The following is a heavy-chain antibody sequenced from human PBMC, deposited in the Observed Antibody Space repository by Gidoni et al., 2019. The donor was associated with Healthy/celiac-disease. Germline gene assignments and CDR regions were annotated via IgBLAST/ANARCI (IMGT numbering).Heavy chain of an antibody. J-gene: IGHJ4*02. Sequence: EVQLLQSGAAVQTPGESLKISCKGSGYSFTSYWIGWVRQMPGKGLEWMGIIYPGDSDTRYSPSFQGQVTSSADKSISTADLQWSSLKASDTAMYYCARLELGEFGVDDYWGQGTLVTVSS. D-gene: IGHD3-3*01. CDR1: GYSFTSYW. V-gene: IGHV5-51*01. CDR2: IYPGDSDT. CDR3: ARLELGEFGVDDY.